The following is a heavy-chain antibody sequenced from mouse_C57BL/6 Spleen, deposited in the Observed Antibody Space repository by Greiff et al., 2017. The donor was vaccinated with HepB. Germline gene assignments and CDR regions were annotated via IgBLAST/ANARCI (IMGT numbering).Heavy chain of an antibody. CDR1: GFTFSDYG. V-gene: IGHV5-17*01. Sequence: EVKVVESGGGLVKPGGSLKLSCAASGFTFSDYGMHWVRQAPEKGLEWVAYISSGSSTIYYADTVKGRFTISRDNAKNTLFLQMTSLRSEDTAMYYCAREDYWGQGTSVTVSS. CDR3: AREDY. CDR2: ISSGSSTI. J-gene: IGHJ4*01.